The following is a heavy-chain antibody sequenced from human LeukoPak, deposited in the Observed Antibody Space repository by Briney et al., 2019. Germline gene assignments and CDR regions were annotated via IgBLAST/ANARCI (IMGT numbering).Heavy chain of an antibody. CDR1: GFTFSSYG. J-gene: IGHJ4*02. V-gene: IGHV3-30*18. CDR2: ISYDGSNK. CDR3: AKVYVRFGELLNPFDY. D-gene: IGHD3-10*01. Sequence: GGSLRLSCAASGFTFSSYGMHWVRQAPGKGLEWVAVISYDGSNKYYEDSVKGRFTISRDNSKNTLYLQMNSLRAEDTAVYYCAKVYVRFGELLNPFDYWGQGTLVTVSS.